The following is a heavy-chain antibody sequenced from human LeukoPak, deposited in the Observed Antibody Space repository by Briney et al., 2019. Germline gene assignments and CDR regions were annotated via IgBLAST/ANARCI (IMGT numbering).Heavy chain of an antibody. CDR2: IKQDGGEK. CDR1: GFTFSSYW. J-gene: IGHJ3*02. V-gene: IGHV3-7*03. D-gene: IGHD6-19*01. CDR3: ASGGTEYSSGWYPFDI. Sequence: PGGSLRLSCAASGFTFSSYWMSWVRQAPGKGLEWVANIKQDGGEKYYVDSVKGRFTISRDNAKNSLYLQMNSLRAEDTAVYYCASGGTEYSSGWYPFDIWGQGTMVTVSS.